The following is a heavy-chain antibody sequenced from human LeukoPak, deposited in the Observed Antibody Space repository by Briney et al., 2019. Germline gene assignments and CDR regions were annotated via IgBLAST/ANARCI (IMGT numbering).Heavy chain of an antibody. CDR3: ARDQGTVLAAAGTGNDAFDI. V-gene: IGHV1-18*01. CDR1: GYTFTSYG. J-gene: IGHJ3*02. CDR2: ISAYNGNT. D-gene: IGHD6-13*01. Sequence: ASVKVSCKASGYTFTSYGISWVRQAPGQGLEWMGWISAYNGNTNYAQKLQGRVTMTTDTSTSTAYMELRSLRSDDTAVYYCARDQGTVLAAAGTGNDAFDIWGQGTMVTVSS.